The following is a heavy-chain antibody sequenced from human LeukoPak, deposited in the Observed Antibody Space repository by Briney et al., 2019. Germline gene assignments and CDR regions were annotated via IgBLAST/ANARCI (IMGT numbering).Heavy chain of an antibody. CDR2: IIPILGIA. D-gene: IGHD6-19*01. Sequence: SVKVSCKASGGTFSSYTISWVRQAPGQGLEWMGRIIPILGIADYAQKFQGRVTITADKSTSTAYMELSSLRSEDTAVYYCARGRAVAGYNWFDPWGQGTLVTVSS. CDR1: GGTFSSYT. CDR3: ARGRAVAGYNWFDP. J-gene: IGHJ5*02. V-gene: IGHV1-69*02.